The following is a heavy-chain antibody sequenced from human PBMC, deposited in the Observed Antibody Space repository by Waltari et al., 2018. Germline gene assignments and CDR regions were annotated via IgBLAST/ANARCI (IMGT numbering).Heavy chain of an antibody. CDR3: ARHPAMTIMLWYFDL. CDR2: IYYSGST. D-gene: IGHD2-8*01. Sequence: QLQLQESGPGLVKPSETLSLTCTVSGGSLRSSSYFWGWTRQPPGKGLEWIGSIYYSGSTYYNPSLKSRVTISVDTSKNQFSLKLSSVTAADTAVYYCARHPAMTIMLWYFDLWGRGTLVTVSS. V-gene: IGHV4-39*01. J-gene: IGHJ2*01. CDR1: GGSLRSSSYF.